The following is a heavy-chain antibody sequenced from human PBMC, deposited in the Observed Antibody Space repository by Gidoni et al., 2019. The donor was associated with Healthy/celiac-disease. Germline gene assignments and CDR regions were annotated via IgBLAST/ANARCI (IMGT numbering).Heavy chain of an antibody. V-gene: IGHV4-31*03. Sequence: QVQLQESGPGLVKPSQTLSLTCTVSGGSIRSGGYYWSWIRQHPGKGLEWIGYIYYSGSTYYNPSLKSRVTISVDTSKNQFSLKLSSVTAADTAVYYCARAGDSSSWYYFDYWGQGTLVTVSS. CDR2: IYYSGST. J-gene: IGHJ4*02. CDR3: ARAGDSSSWYYFDY. D-gene: IGHD6-13*01. CDR1: GGSIRSGGYY.